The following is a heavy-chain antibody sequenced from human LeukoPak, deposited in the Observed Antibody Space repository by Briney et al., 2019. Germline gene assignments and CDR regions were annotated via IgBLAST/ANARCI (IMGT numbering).Heavy chain of an antibody. CDR1: GYTFTSYY. J-gene: IGHJ5*02. CDR3: ARSLRIAARPKDWFDP. Sequence: ASVKVSCKASGYTFTSYYMHWVRQAPGQGLEWMGIINPSGGSTSYAQKFQGRVTMTRDTSTSTVYMELSSLSSEDTAVYYCARSLRIAARPKDWFDPWGQGTLVTVSS. V-gene: IGHV1-46*01. D-gene: IGHD6-6*01. CDR2: INPSGGST.